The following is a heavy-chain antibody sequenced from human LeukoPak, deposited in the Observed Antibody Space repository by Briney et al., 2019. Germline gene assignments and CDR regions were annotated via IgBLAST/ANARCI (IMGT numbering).Heavy chain of an antibody. CDR1: VGSLLTTNW. CDR2: VHLSGTS. D-gene: IGHD3-16*01. Sequence: PSETLSLTRAVSVGSLLTTNWWSWVRQPPGKGLEWIGEVHLSGTSNYNPSLKSRVSMSIDKSKNQLSLKLTSVTAADTAVYYCARAHTSSCNGGPCPFFLDYWGQGTLVTVSS. CDR3: ARAHTSSCNGGPCPFFLDY. J-gene: IGHJ4*02. V-gene: IGHV4-4*02.